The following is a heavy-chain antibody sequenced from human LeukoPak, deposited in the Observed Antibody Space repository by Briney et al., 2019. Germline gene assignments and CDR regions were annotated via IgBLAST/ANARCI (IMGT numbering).Heavy chain of an antibody. CDR3: ARDPADDSSGYYDYFDY. D-gene: IGHD3-22*01. V-gene: IGHV3-30-3*01. CDR2: ISYDRGNK. CDR1: GFTFSSYV. Sequence: GALRLSCAASGFTFSSYVMHWVRQAPGKGLEWVALISYDRGNKYYADSVKGRFTISRDNSKNTLYLQMNSLRPEDTAVYYCARDPADDSSGYYDYFDYWGQGTLVTVSS. J-gene: IGHJ4*02.